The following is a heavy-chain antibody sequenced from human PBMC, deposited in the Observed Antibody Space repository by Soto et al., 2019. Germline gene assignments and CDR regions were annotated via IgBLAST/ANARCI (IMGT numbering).Heavy chain of an antibody. Sequence: QVQLVQSGAEVKKPGSSVKVSCKASGGTFSTYTITWVRQAPGQGLEWMGRIIPIIGIINYAQKFQGRVTISADKFTGTAYMELTGLRSDDTAVYYCAGDPDSHYNDSHASSYPLGQGTLDTVSS. CDR1: GGTFSTYT. J-gene: IGHJ5*02. D-gene: IGHD4-4*01. CDR2: IIPIIGII. CDR3: AGDPDSHYNDSHASSYP. V-gene: IGHV1-69*08.